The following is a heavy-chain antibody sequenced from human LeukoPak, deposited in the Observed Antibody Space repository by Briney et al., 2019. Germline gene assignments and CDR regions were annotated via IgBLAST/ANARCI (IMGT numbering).Heavy chain of an antibody. CDR1: GYTFTSYG. V-gene: IGHV1-69*04. CDR3: AAGGIRTYYDILTPRY. Sequence: ASVKVSCKASGYTFTSYGISWVRQAPGQGLEWMGRIIPILGIANYAQKFQGRVTITADKSTSTAYMELSSLRSEDTAVYYCAAGGIRTYYDILTPRYWGQGTLVTVSS. D-gene: IGHD3-9*01. CDR2: IIPILGIA. J-gene: IGHJ4*02.